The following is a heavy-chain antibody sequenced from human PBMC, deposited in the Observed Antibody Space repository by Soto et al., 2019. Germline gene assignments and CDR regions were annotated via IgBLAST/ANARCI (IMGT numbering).Heavy chain of an antibody. J-gene: IGHJ6*02. V-gene: IGHV1-18*01. CDR3: ARAQTYYDFWSGYPYYYYYGMDV. CDR1: GYTFTSYG. Sequence: ASVKVSCKASGYTFTSYGISWVRQAPGQGLEWMGWISAYNGNTNYAQKLQGRVTMTTDTSTSTAYMELRSLRSDDTAVYYCARAQTYYDFWSGYPYYYYYGMDVWGQGTTVTVSS. D-gene: IGHD3-3*01. CDR2: ISAYNGNT.